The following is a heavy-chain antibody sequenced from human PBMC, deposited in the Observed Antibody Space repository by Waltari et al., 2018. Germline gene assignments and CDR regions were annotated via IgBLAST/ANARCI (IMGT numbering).Heavy chain of an antibody. Sequence: QVQLQESGPGLVKPSETLSLTCTVSGGSISSHYWSWIRQLPGKGLEWIGYIYYSGSTNYNPSLKSRVTISVDTSKNQFSLKLSSVTAADTAVYYCARDRYYDFWSGYRYYYYGMDVWGQGTTVTVSS. CDR2: IYYSGST. J-gene: IGHJ6*02. V-gene: IGHV4-59*11. D-gene: IGHD3-3*01. CDR3: ARDRYYDFWSGYRYYYYGMDV. CDR1: GGSISSHY.